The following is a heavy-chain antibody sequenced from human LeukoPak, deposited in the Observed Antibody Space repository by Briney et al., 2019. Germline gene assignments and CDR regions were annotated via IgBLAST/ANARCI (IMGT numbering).Heavy chain of an antibody. D-gene: IGHD2-2*01. CDR1: GGSISGYY. CDR3: ARDVPGGY. V-gene: IGHV4-59*01. J-gene: IGHJ4*02. Sequence: RTSETLSLSCTVSGGSISGYYWSWIRQPPGEGLEWIGYIYYSGSTNYNPSLKSRVTISVDTSKNQSSLKLSSVTAADTAVYYCARDVPGGYWGQGTLVTVSS. CDR2: IYYSGST.